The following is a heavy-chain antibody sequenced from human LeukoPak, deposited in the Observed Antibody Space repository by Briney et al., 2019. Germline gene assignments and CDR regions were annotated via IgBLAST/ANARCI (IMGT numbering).Heavy chain of an antibody. Sequence: SVKVSCKASGGTFSRYSIAWVRQVPGQGLEWMGGFSPIFGTTNYAQKFQGRVTITTDESTSTAYMELSSLRSEDTTIYYCARDNSRIAAAGNDAFDIWGQGTMVIVSS. CDR1: GGTFSRYS. CDR3: ARDNSRIAAAGNDAFDI. V-gene: IGHV1-69*05. D-gene: IGHD6-13*01. J-gene: IGHJ3*02. CDR2: FSPIFGTT.